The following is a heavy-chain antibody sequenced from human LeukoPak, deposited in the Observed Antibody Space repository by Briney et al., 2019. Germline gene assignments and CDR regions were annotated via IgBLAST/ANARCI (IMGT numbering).Heavy chain of an antibody. CDR2: IYISGST. J-gene: IGHJ6*03. V-gene: IGHV4-4*07. D-gene: IGHD6-19*01. Sequence: SETLSLTCTVSGGSISSYYWSWIRQPAGKGLGWIGRIYISGSTNYNPSLKSRVTIPVDTSKNQFSLKLRSVTAADTAVYYCARESLRQQWLVRREEYYYMDVWGKGTTVTISS. CDR3: ARESLRQQWLVRREEYYYMDV. CDR1: GGSISSYY.